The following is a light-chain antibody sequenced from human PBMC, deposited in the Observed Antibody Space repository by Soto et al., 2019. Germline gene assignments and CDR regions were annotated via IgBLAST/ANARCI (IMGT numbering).Light chain of an antibody. CDR3: LLYYGGALV. Sequence: QAVVTQEPSLTVSPGGTVTLTCPSRTGAVTSGYYPNRFQQKPGQPPKALIYTTSSKNSWTPARFSGSLLGDKAALTLSGVQPDDEAEYYSLLYYGGALVFGGGAKLTVL. V-gene: IGLV7-43*01. CDR1: TGAVTSGYY. CDR2: TTS. J-gene: IGLJ2*01.